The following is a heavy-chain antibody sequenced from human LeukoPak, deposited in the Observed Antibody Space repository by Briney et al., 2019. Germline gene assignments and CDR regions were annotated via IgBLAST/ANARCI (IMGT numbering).Heavy chain of an antibody. V-gene: IGHV3-74*01. Sequence: GGSLRLSCAPSGFTFSSYWMHWVRQAPGKGLVWVSRINSDGSSTSYADSVKGRFTISRDNAKNTLYLQMNSLRAEDTAVYYCARVGTSAETVYDYWGQGTLVTVSS. CDR3: ARVGTSAETVYDY. J-gene: IGHJ4*02. CDR1: GFTFSSYW. CDR2: INSDGSST. D-gene: IGHD1-7*01.